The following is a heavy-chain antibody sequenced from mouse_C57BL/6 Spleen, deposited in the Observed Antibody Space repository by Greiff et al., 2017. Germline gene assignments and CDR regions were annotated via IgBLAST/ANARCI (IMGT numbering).Heavy chain of an antibody. CDR1: GFTFSDYY. CDR2: INYDGSST. Sequence: EVKVVESEGGLVQPGSSMKLSCTASGFTFSDYYMAWVRQVPEKGLEWVANINYDGSSTYYLDSLKSRFIISRDNAKNILYLQMSSLKSEDTATYYCARDYYYGLDYWGQGTTLTVSS. J-gene: IGHJ2*01. V-gene: IGHV5-16*01. D-gene: IGHD1-1*01. CDR3: ARDYYYGLDY.